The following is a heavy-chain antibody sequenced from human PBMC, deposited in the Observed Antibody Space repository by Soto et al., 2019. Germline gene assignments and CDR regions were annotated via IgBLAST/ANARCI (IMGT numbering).Heavy chain of an antibody. D-gene: IGHD3-10*02. J-gene: IGHJ3*02. Sequence: QVQLVESGGGLVKPGGSLRLSCAASGFTFSDYYMSWIRQAPGKGLEWVSYISSSGTNIYYADSVKGRFTISRDNSKNSLYLKMDNPGGRGTGLFFLFGGVSRCFCVGGGGAFDIWGQGTMVIVSS. CDR1: GFTFSDYY. CDR2: ISSSGTNI. V-gene: IGHV3-11*01. CDR3: FGGVSRCFCVGGGGAFDI.